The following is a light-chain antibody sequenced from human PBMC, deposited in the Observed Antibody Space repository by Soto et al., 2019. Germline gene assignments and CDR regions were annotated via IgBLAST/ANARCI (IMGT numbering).Light chain of an antibody. Sequence: DIVLTQSPVTLSLSPGDRATLSCRASETVSSYLLWYQQKPSQDPRLLIYDASKMATGIPDRFSSIGSETDFTLTIRSLEPEDLGVDYFEQYSIWRAFRKGTKVDIK. CDR2: DAS. J-gene: IGKJ1*01. CDR3: EQYSIWRA. V-gene: IGKV3-11*01. CDR1: ETVSSY.